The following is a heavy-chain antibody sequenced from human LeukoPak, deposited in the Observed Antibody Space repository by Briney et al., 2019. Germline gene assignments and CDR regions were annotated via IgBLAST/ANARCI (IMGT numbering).Heavy chain of an antibody. Sequence: SVTVSCKASGGTFSIYAISWVRQAPGQGLEWMGGIIPIFGTANYAQKFQGRVTITADESTSTAYMELSSLRSEDTAVYYCARSHSSSWYDEGFDPWGQGTLVTVSS. CDR3: ARSHSSSWYDEGFDP. CDR2: IIPIFGTA. CDR1: GGTFSIYA. V-gene: IGHV1-69*13. J-gene: IGHJ5*02. D-gene: IGHD6-13*01.